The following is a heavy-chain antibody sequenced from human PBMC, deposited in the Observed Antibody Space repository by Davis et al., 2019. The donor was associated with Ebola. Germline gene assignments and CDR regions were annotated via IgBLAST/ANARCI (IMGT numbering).Heavy chain of an antibody. D-gene: IGHD4-11*01. CDR3: ASRLNSNHRQIYYYYYGMDV. CDR1: GFTVSSNY. V-gene: IGHV3-53*01. J-gene: IGHJ6*02. Sequence: GESLKISCAASGFTVSSNYMSWVRQAPGKGLEWVSVIYSGGSTYYADSVKGRFTISRDNSKNTLYLQMNSLRAEDTAVYYCASRLNSNHRQIYYYYYGMDVWGQGTTVTVSS. CDR2: IYSGGST.